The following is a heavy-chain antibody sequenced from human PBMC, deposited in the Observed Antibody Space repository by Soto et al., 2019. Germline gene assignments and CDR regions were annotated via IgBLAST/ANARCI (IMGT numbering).Heavy chain of an antibody. D-gene: IGHD6-6*01. J-gene: IGHJ5*02. CDR2: IYYSGRT. CDR3: ARGSFSSSSSWFDP. CDR1: GGSISSGGYY. Sequence: QVQLQESGPGLVKPSQTLSLTCTVSGGSISSGGYYWSWIRQHPGKGLEWIGYIYYSGRTYYNPYLHSRVSIAVDTTENQFSLKLTSVTAADTCVYYCARGSFSSSSSWFDPWGRGTLVTVSS. V-gene: IGHV4-31*03.